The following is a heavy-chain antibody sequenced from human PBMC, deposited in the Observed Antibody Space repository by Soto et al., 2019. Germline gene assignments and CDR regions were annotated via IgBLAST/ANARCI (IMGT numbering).Heavy chain of an antibody. CDR3: ARDSDYSNPTFDY. D-gene: IGHD4-4*01. V-gene: IGHV3-33*01. CDR2: IWYDGSNK. CDR1: EFTFSSYG. J-gene: IGHJ4*02. Sequence: QVQLVESGGGVVQPGRSLRLSCAASEFTFSSYGMHWVRQAPGKGLEWVAVIWYDGSNKYYADSVKGRFTISRDNSKNTLYLQMNSLRAEDTAVYYCARDSDYSNPTFDYWGQGTLVTVSS.